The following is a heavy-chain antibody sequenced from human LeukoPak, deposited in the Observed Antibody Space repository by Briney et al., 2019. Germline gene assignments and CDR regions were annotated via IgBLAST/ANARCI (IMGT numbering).Heavy chain of an antibody. CDR3: AKTSLRPNYYYYYYMDV. CDR2: ISYDGSNK. J-gene: IGHJ6*03. V-gene: IGHV3-30*18. Sequence: PGGSLRLSCAASGFTFSSYGMRWVRPAPGKGLEWVAVISYDGSNKYYADSVKGRFTISRDNSKNTLYLQMNSLKAEDAAVYYCAKTSLRPNYYYYYYMDVWGKGTTVTVSS. CDR1: GFTFSSYG. D-gene: IGHD5/OR15-5a*01.